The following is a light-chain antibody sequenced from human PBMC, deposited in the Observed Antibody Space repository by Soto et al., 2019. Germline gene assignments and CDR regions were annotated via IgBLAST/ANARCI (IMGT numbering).Light chain of an antibody. CDR3: QQYNSYSPVT. CDR2: KAS. CDR1: QSISSW. Sequence: DIQMTQSPSTLSASVGDRVTITCRASQSISSWLAWYQQKPGKAPKRLIYKASSLESGVTSRFSGSGSATEFTLTISSLQPDDFATYYCQQYNSYSPVTFGGGTKVEIK. V-gene: IGKV1-5*03. J-gene: IGKJ4*01.